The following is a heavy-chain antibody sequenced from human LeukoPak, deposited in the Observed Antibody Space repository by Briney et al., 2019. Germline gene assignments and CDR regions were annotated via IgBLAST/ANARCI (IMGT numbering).Heavy chain of an antibody. D-gene: IGHD6-19*01. CDR2: IYSDGSRT. Sequence: GGSLRLSCAASGFTFSSFAMHWVRQAPGKGLEYLSAIYSDGSRTYYADSVKGRFTISRDNSKNALYFEMSSLRVEDTAVYYCVKSPGSGWPVWGQGTLLTVSS. J-gene: IGHJ4*02. V-gene: IGHV3-64D*06. CDR1: GFTFSSFA. CDR3: VKSPGSGWPV.